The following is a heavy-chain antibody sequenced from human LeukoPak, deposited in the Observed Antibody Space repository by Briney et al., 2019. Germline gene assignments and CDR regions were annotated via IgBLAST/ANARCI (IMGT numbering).Heavy chain of an antibody. Sequence: SETLSLTCTVSGGSISSYYWSWIRQPPGKGLGWIGYIYYSGSTNYDPSLKSRVTISVDTSKNQFSLKLSSVTAADTAVYYCARSREYFDWSPLDYWGQGTLVTVSS. J-gene: IGHJ4*02. D-gene: IGHD3-9*01. V-gene: IGHV4-59*01. CDR3: ARSREYFDWSPLDY. CDR1: GGSISSYY. CDR2: IYYSGST.